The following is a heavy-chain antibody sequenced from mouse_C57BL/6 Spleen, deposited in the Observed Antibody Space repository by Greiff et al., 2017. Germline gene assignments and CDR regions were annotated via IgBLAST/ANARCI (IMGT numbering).Heavy chain of an antibody. V-gene: IGHV1-55*01. CDR2: IYPGSGST. Sequence: QVQLQQPGAELVKPGASVKMSCKASGYTFTSYWITWVKQRPGQGLEWIGDIYPGSGSTNYNQKFKSKATLSVDTSSSTAYMQRSSLTSEDSAVYYCARSTGEFDYWGQGTTLTVSS. J-gene: IGHJ2*01. CDR3: ARSTGEFDY. CDR1: GYTFTSYW.